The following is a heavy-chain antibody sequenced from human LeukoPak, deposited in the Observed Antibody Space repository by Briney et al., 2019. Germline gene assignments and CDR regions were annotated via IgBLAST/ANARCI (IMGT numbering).Heavy chain of an antibody. J-gene: IGHJ4*02. CDR3: AKERGYSYGTGSYFDY. Sequence: GGSLRLSCAASGFTFSSYAMSWVRQAPGEGLEWVSAISGSGGSTYYADSVKGRFTISRDNSKNTLYLQMNSLRAEDTAVYYCAKERGYSYGTGSYFDYWGQGTLVTVSS. CDR2: ISGSGGST. CDR1: GFTFSSYA. D-gene: IGHD5-18*01. V-gene: IGHV3-23*01.